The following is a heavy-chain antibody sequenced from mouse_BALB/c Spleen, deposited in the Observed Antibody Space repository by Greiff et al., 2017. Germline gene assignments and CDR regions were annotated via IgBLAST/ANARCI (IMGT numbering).Heavy chain of an antibody. V-gene: IGHV5-6*01. CDR1: GFTFSSYG. J-gene: IGHJ3*01. D-gene: IGHD2-3*01. CDR3: ARQDGWGFAY. Sequence: EVMLVESGGDLVKPGGSLKLSCAASGFTFSSYGMSWVRQTPDKRLEWVATISSGGSYTYYPDSVKGRFTISRDNAKNTLYLQMSSLKSEDTAMYYCARQDGWGFAYWGQGTLVTVSA. CDR2: ISSGGSYT.